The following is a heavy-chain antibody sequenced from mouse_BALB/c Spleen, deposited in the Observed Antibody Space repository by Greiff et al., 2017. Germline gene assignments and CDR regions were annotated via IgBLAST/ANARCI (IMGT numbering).Heavy chain of an antibody. CDR1: GYTFTDYN. Sequence: EVQLQQSGPELVKPGASVKIPCKASGYTFTDYNMDWVKQSHGKSLEWIGDINPNNGGTIYNQKFKGKATLTVDKSSSTAYMELRSLTSEDTAVYYCARRDRYAYAYWGQGTLVTVSA. J-gene: IGHJ3*01. CDR3: ARRDRYAYAY. CDR2: INPNNGGT. D-gene: IGHD6-5*01. V-gene: IGHV1-18*01.